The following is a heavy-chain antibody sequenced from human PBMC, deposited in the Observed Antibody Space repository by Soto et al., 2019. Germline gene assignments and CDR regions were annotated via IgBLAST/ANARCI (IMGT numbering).Heavy chain of an antibody. CDR2: IWYDGSNK. CDR1: GFTFSSYG. J-gene: IGHJ6*02. V-gene: IGHV3-33*01. Sequence: QVQLVESGGGVVQPGRSLRLSCAASGFTFSSYGMHWVRQAPGKGLEWVAVIWYDGSNKYYADSVKGRFTISRDNSKNTLYLQMNSLRAEDTALYYCARWDQQLGYYYGMDVWGQGTTVTVSS. D-gene: IGHD6-13*01. CDR3: ARWDQQLGYYYGMDV.